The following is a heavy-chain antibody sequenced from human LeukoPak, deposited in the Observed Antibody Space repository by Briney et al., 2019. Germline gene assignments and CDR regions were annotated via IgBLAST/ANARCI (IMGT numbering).Heavy chain of an antibody. V-gene: IGHV3-48*03. J-gene: IGHJ4*02. CDR2: ISSSGSTI. Sequence: PGGSLRLSCAASGFTFSSYEMNWVRQAPGKGLEWVSYISSSGSTIYYADSVKGRFTISRDNAKNSLYLQMNSLRAEDTAVYYCARDASGGVVDYWGQGTLVTVSS. CDR3: ARDASGGVVDY. CDR1: GFTFSSYE. D-gene: IGHD3-16*01.